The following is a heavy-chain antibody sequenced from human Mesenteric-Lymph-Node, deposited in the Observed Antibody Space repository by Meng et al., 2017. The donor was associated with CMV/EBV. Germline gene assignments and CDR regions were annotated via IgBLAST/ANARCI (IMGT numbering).Heavy chain of an antibody. CDR1: GFTFSSFT. J-gene: IGHJ4*02. CDR3: ARDECGGDCYQTDGFDY. D-gene: IGHD2-21*01. Sequence: GGSLRLSCAASGFTFSSFTMNWVRQAPGKGLEWVSSIRSTSSHTYYADSVKGRFTISRDNAKNSLYLQMNSLRAEDTAVYYCARDECGGDCYQTDGFDYWGQGTLVTVPS. V-gene: IGHV3-21*01. CDR2: IRSTSSHT.